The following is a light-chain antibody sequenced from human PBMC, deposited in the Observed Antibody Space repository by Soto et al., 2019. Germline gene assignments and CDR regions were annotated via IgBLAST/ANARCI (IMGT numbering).Light chain of an antibody. V-gene: IGKV3-20*01. J-gene: IGKJ1*01. CDR2: STS. CDR3: QQYGSSWT. Sequence: NVLTQSPGTLSLSPGERATLSCRASQSGRTNYIAWYQQKAGQAPRLLMHSTSKREPGIPDRFSGSGSGTEFTLTISGLEPEDFAIYYCQQYGSSWTFGQGTRVEIK. CDR1: QSGRTNY.